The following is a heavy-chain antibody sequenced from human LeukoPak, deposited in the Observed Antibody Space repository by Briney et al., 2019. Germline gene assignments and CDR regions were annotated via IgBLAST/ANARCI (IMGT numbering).Heavy chain of an antibody. D-gene: IGHD6-13*01. V-gene: IGHV3-48*03. Sequence: GGSLRLSCAASGFTFSSYEMNWVRQAPGKGLEWVSYISSSGSTIYYADSVKGRFTISRDNSKNTLYLQMNSLRGEDTAVYYCARERIATTGTGWFDPWGQGTLVTVSS. CDR1: GFTFSSYE. CDR2: ISSSGSTI. J-gene: IGHJ5*02. CDR3: ARERIATTGTGWFDP.